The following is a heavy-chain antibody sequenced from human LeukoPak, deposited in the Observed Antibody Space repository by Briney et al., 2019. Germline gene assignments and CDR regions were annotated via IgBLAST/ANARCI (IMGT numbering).Heavy chain of an antibody. CDR1: GFTFSSYG. D-gene: IGHD3-10*01. V-gene: IGHV3-30*03. CDR2: ISYDGSNK. Sequence: PGGSLRLSCAASGFTFSSYGMHWVRQAPGKGLEWVAVISYDGSNKYYADSVKGRFTISRDNSKNTLYLQMNSLRAEDTAVYYCARDPHGWFGDDNWFDPWGQGTLVTVSS. J-gene: IGHJ5*02. CDR3: ARDPHGWFGDDNWFDP.